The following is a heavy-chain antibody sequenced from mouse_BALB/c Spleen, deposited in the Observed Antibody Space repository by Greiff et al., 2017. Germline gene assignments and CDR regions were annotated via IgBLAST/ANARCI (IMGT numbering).Heavy chain of an antibody. CDR1: GFNIKDTY. J-gene: IGHJ3*01. V-gene: IGHV14-3*02. Sequence: EVMLVESGAELVKPGASVKLSCTASGFNIKDTYMHWVKQRPEQGLEWIGRIDPANGNTKYDPKFQGKATITADTSSNTAYLQLSSLTSEDTAVYYCARWGAYYDWGQGTLVTVSA. CDR2: IDPANGNT. D-gene: IGHD2-10*01. CDR3: ARWGAYYD.